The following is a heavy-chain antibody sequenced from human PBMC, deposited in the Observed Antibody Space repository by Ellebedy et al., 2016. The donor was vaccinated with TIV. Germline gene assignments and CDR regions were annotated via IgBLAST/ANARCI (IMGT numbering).Heavy chain of an antibody. CDR1: GFIFSNYA. Sequence: GGSLRLXXAASGFIFSNYAMSWVRQTPGKGLEWVSSISGTGGSTYYADSVKGRFAISRDNSKNILYLQMNSLRAEDTALYYCAKGGDYDRPDDWGQGTLVTVSS. CDR3: AKGGDYDRPDD. CDR2: ISGTGGST. J-gene: IGHJ4*02. V-gene: IGHV3-23*01. D-gene: IGHD4-17*01.